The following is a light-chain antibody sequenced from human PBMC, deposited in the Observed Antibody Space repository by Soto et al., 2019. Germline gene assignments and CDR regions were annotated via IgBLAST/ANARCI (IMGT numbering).Light chain of an antibody. CDR2: GNS. J-gene: IGLJ3*02. Sequence: QSALTQPPSVSGAPGQRVTISCTGSSSNIGAGYDVQWYKQLPGTAPKVLIYGNSNRPSGVPDRISGSKSGTSASLAITGLQAEDEADYYCQSYDSSLSGLWVFGGGTKLTVL. CDR1: SSNIGAGYD. CDR3: QSYDSSLSGLWV. V-gene: IGLV1-40*01.